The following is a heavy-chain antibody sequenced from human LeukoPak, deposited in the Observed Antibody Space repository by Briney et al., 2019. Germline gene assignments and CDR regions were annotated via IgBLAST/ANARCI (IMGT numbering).Heavy chain of an antibody. CDR2: IIPIFGTA. V-gene: IGHV1-69*06. D-gene: IGHD5-12*01. Sequence: SVKVSCKASGGTFSSYAISWVRQAPGQGLEWMGGIIPIFGTANYAQKFQGRVTITADKSTSTAYMELSSLRSEDTAVYYCARGGFSPSGNETYYYYYMDVWGKGTTVTVSS. CDR1: GGTFSSYA. CDR3: ARGGFSPSGNETYYYYYMDV. J-gene: IGHJ6*03.